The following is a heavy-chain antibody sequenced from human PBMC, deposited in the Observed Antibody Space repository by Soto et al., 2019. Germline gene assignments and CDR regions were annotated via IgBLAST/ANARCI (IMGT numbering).Heavy chain of an antibody. Sequence: SETLSLPCTVSGGSISSYYWSWIRQPPGKGLEWIGYIYYSGSTNYNPSLKSRVTISVDTSKNQFSMKLSSVTAGDTAVYYWAGGGAGGDLTRFDYWGQGTLVTVSS. CDR1: GGSISSYY. V-gene: IGHV4-59*01. CDR2: IYYSGST. CDR3: AGGGAGGDLTRFDY. J-gene: IGHJ4*02. D-gene: IGHD2-21*02.